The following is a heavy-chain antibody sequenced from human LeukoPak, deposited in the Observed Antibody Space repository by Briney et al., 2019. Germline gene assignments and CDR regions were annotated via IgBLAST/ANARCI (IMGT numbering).Heavy chain of an antibody. V-gene: IGHV3-21*01. CDR3: AREGYGSGNYPIDC. D-gene: IGHD3-10*01. Sequence: GGSLRLSCAASGFTFSSFYMNWVRQAPGKGLEWVSSITSTTDYKYYADSVKGRFTISRDNAKNSLYLQMNSLRAEDTAVYYWAREGYGSGNYPIDCWGQGTLVTVSS. CDR1: GFTFSSFY. CDR2: ITSTTDYK. J-gene: IGHJ4*02.